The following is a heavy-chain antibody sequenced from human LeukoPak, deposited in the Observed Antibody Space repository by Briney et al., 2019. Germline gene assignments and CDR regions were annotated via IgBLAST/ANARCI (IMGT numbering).Heavy chain of an antibody. CDR2: INPNSGGT. CDR1: GYTFTGYY. D-gene: IGHD5/OR15-5a*01. J-gene: IGHJ6*03. V-gene: IGHV1-2*02. Sequence: ASVKVSCKASGYTFTGYYMHWVRQAPGQGLEWMGWINPNSGGTNYALKFQGRVTMTRDTSISTAYMELSRLRSEDTAVYYCARLQGLYDRLYYYYYYMDVWGKGTTVTVSS. CDR3: ARLQGLYDRLYYYYYYMDV.